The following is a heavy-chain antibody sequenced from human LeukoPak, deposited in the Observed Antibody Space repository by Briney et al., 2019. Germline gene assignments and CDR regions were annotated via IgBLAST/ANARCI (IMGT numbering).Heavy chain of an antibody. CDR2: IYYSGST. CDR3: ARATASYYYDSSGYYSGGYFDY. Sequence: SETLSLTCTVSGGSLSSYYWSWIRQPPGKGLEWIGYIYYSGSTNYNPSLKSRVTISVDTSKNQFSLKLSSVTAADTAVYYCARATASYYYDSSGYYSGGYFDYWGQGTLVTVSS. V-gene: IGHV4-59*01. J-gene: IGHJ4*02. CDR1: GGSLSSYY. D-gene: IGHD3-22*01.